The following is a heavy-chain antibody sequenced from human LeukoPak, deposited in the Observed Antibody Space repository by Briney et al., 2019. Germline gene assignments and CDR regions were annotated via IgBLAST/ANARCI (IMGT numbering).Heavy chain of an antibody. D-gene: IGHD6-13*01. J-gene: IGHJ6*02. CDR2: ISGSGGST. CDR3: ANTPGRQPPSYYGMDV. Sequence: GGSLRLSCAASGFTFSSYAMSWVRQAPGKGLEWVSAISGSGGSTYYADSVKGRFTISRDNSKNTLYLQMNSLRAEDTAVYYCANTPGRQPPSYYGMDVWGQGTTVTVSS. CDR1: GFTFSSYA. V-gene: IGHV3-23*01.